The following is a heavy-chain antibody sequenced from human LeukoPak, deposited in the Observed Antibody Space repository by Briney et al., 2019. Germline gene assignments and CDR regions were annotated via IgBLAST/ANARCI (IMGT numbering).Heavy chain of an antibody. J-gene: IGHJ6*03. CDR2: ISGSGGST. CDR1: GFTFSSYA. D-gene: IGHD3-3*01. Sequence: PGGSLRLSCAASGFTFSSYAMSWVRQAPGKGLEWVSAISGSGGSTYYADSVKGRFTISRDNSNNTLYLQMNSLRAEDTAVYYCAKDGVSTYDFWSGYYLSYYYYYMDVWGKGTTVTVSS. V-gene: IGHV3-23*01. CDR3: AKDGVSTYDFWSGYYLSYYYYYMDV.